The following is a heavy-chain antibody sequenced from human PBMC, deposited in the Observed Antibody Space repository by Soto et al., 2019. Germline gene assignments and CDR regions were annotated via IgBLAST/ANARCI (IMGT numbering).Heavy chain of an antibody. Sequence: SETLSLTCTVSGGSISSYYWSWIRQPPGKGLEWIGYIYYSGSTNYNPSLKSRVTISVDTSKNQFSLKLSSVTAADTAVYYCAREGYYGSGSYYNYYYGMDVWGQGTTVTV. CDR2: IYYSGST. CDR3: AREGYYGSGSYYNYYYGMDV. CDR1: GGSISSYY. J-gene: IGHJ6*01. D-gene: IGHD3-10*01. V-gene: IGHV4-59*01.